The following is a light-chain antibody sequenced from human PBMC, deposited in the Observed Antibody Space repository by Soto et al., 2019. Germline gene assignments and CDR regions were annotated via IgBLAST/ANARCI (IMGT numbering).Light chain of an antibody. J-gene: IGKJ1*01. CDR3: HQYGRSPQT. CDR2: GAS. V-gene: IGKV3-20*01. CDR1: QSGSSS. Sequence: EIVLPQSPGTLSLSPGERAPLSCRASQSGSSSLAWSQQKPGQAPRLLIYGASSRATGVPDRFSGSGSGTDFTLTISRLEPEDGAVYYCHQYGRSPQTVGQGTKVEIK.